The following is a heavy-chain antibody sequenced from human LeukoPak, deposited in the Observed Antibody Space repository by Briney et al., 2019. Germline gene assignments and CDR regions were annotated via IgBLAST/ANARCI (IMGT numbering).Heavy chain of an antibody. CDR3: AKDGVNGGLFEY. Sequence: GRSLRLSCAASGFTFSNYNMHWVRQAPVKGLEWVTVISYDGNTKYYADSVKGRFTVSRDTSKNALYLQMNSLRAEDTAVYYFAKDGVNGGLFEYWGQGTLVTVSS. CDR1: GFTFSNYN. J-gene: IGHJ4*02. D-gene: IGHD4-23*01. V-gene: IGHV3-30*18. CDR2: ISYDGNTK.